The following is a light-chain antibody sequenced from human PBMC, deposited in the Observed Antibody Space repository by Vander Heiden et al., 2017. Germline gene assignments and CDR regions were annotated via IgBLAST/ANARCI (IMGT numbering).Light chain of an antibody. CDR3: QQRSNGPPKLT. V-gene: IGKV3-11*01. J-gene: IGKJ4*01. CDR2: DAS. Sequence: EIVLTQSPATLSLSPGERATLSCRASQSVSSYLAWYQQKPGQAPRLLIYDASNRATGIPARFSGSGSGTDFTLTISSREPEDFAVYYCQQRSNGPPKLTFGGGTKVXIK. CDR1: QSVSSY.